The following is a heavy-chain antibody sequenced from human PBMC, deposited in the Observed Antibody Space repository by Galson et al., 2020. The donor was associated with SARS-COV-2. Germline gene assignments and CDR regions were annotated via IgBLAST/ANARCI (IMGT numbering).Heavy chain of an antibody. J-gene: IGHJ4*02. V-gene: IGHV3-48*04. CDR2: IVASTVTT. CDR3: ARGFNFDS. Sequence: GGSLRLSCAAYGFTLSKWSMNWVRQAPGKGLQWVSHIVASTVTTFYTDSVKGRFTVARDSAKNSLYLQMNDLRVEDTAIYYCARGFNFDSWGRGTLVTVSS. CDR1: GFTLSKWS.